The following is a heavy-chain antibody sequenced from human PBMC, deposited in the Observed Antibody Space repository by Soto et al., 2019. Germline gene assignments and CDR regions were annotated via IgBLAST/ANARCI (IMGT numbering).Heavy chain of an antibody. CDR1: GFTFSSYG. CDR3: ARDKFTSGDSSGYYSPWFDP. CDR2: IWYDGSNK. Sequence: GGSLRLSCAASGFTFSSYGMHWVRQAPGKGLEWVAVIWYDGSNKYYADSVKGRFTISRDNSKNTLYLQMNSLRAEDTAVYYCARDKFTSGDSSGYYSPWFDPWGQGTLVTVSS. D-gene: IGHD3-22*01. V-gene: IGHV3-33*01. J-gene: IGHJ5*02.